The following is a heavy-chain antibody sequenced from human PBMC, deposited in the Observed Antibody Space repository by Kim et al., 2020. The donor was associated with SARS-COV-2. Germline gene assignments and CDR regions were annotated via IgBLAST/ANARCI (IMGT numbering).Heavy chain of an antibody. CDR2: IIPIFGTA. CDR1: GGTFSSYA. CDR3: ARDYYDSSGYYLFDY. D-gene: IGHD3-22*01. J-gene: IGHJ4*02. Sequence: SVKVSCKASGGTFSSYAISWVRQAPGQGLEWMGGIIPIFGTANYAQKFQGRVTITADESTSTAYMELSSLRSEDTAVYYCARDYYDSSGYYLFDYWGQGTLVTVSS. V-gene: IGHV1-69*13.